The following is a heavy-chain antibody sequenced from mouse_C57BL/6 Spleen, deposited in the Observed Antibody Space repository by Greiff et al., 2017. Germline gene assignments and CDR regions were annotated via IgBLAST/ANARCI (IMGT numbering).Heavy chain of an antibody. J-gene: IGHJ2*01. CDR3: AHIATVVAKGDFDY. V-gene: IGHV1-55*01. Sequence: QVQLQQPGAELVKPGASVKMSCKASGYTFTSYWITWVKQRPGQGLEWIGDIYPGSGSTNYNEKFKSKATLTVDTSSSTAYMQLSSLTSEDSAVYYGAHIATVVAKGDFDYWGQGTTLTVSS. D-gene: IGHD1-1*01. CDR2: IYPGSGST. CDR1: GYTFTSYW.